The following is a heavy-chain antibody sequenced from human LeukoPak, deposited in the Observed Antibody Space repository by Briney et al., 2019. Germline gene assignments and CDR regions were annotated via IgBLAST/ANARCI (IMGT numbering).Heavy chain of an antibody. Sequence: GRSLRLSCAASGFTFSSYAMHWVRQAPGKGLEWVAVISYDGSNKYYADSVKGRFTISRDNSKNTLYLQMNSLRAEDTAVYYCAKPVQSPYCLDVWGKGTTVTVSS. J-gene: IGHJ6*03. CDR1: GFTFSSYA. CDR3: AKPVQSPYCLDV. V-gene: IGHV3-30*18. D-gene: IGHD6-6*01. CDR2: ISYDGSNK.